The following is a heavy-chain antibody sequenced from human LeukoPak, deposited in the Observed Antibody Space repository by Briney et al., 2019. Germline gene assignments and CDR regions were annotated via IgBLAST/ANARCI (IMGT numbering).Heavy chain of an antibody. D-gene: IGHD3-22*01. V-gene: IGHV1-18*01. CDR1: GYTLTSYG. CDR3: ARDRYYYDSSHDY. Sequence: ASVKVSCKASGYTLTSYGISWVRQAPGQGREWMGWISAYNGNTNYAQKLQGRVSMTTDTSTSTAYMEQRSLRCDDTPVYYCARDRYYYDSSHDYWGQGTLVTVSS. CDR2: ISAYNGNT. J-gene: IGHJ4*02.